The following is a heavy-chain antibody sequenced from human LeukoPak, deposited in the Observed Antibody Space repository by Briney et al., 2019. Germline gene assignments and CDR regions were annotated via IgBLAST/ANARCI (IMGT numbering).Heavy chain of an antibody. Sequence: SETLSLTCAVYGGSFSGYYWSWIRQPPGKGLEWIGEINHRGSTKYNPSLKSRVTISVDTSKNQFSLKLTSVTAADTAAYYCVRGDPYYGLSYWGQGSLVTVSS. D-gene: IGHD3-10*01. CDR2: INHRGST. CDR3: VRGDPYYGLSY. V-gene: IGHV4-34*01. J-gene: IGHJ4*02. CDR1: GGSFSGYY.